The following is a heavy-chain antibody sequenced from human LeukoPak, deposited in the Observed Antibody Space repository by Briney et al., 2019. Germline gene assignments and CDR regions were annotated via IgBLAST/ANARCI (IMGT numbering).Heavy chain of an antibody. CDR1: GYTFTGSY. V-gene: IGHV1-46*01. CDR3: ARAGAWLLYGFDY. CDR2: INPSAGST. J-gene: IGHJ4*02. D-gene: IGHD3-3*01. Sequence: GASVKVSCKASGYTFTGSYMHWVGQAPGQGLEWLEIINPSAGSTSYAQKFQGRVTMTRDTSTSTVYMELSSLRSEDTAVYYCARAGAWLLYGFDYWGQGTLVTVSS.